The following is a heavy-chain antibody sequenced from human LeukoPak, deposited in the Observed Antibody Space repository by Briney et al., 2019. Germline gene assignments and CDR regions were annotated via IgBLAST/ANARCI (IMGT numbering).Heavy chain of an antibody. J-gene: IGHJ4*02. D-gene: IGHD3-10*01. CDR2: ISGSGGST. CDR3: AKTHSRGVINTPYYFDY. V-gene: IGHV3-23*01. CDR1: GFTFSTYA. Sequence: GGSLRLSCAASGFTFSTYAMSWVRQAPGKGLEWVSAISGSGGSTYYADSVKGRFTISRDNSKNMVCLQMNSLRAEDTAEYYCAKTHSRGVINTPYYFDYWGQGTLVTVPS.